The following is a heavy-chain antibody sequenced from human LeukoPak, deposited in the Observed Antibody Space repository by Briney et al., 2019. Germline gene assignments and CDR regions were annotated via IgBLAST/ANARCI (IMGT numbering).Heavy chain of an antibody. CDR1: GGSFSGYY. CDR2: INHSGST. V-gene: IGHV4-34*01. J-gene: IGHJ5*02. Sequence: SETLSLTCAVYGGSFSGYYWSWIRQPPGKGLEWIGEINHSGSTNYNPSLKSRVTISVDTSKNQFSLKLSSVTAADTAVYYCARDSPGYSSGWYDPFGQGTLVTVTS. CDR3: ARDSPGYSSGWYDP. D-gene: IGHD6-19*01.